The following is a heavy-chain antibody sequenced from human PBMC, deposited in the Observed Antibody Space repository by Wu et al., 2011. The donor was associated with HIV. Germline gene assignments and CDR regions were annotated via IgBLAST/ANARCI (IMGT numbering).Heavy chain of an antibody. CDR2: ISGDNGNT. V-gene: IGHV1-18*04. CDR1: GYTFSTYD. J-gene: IGHJ4*02. Sequence: QVYLVQSGPEVKRPGASVKVSCRVSGYTFSTYDVTWVRQTPGRGLEWMGWISGDNGNTNYAQKFQGRVRMTTDKSTNTAYMELKTLRSDDTAVYYCARVVSAYTETYFDHWGQGSLVTVSS. CDR3: ARVVSAYTETYFDH. D-gene: IGHD1-1*01.